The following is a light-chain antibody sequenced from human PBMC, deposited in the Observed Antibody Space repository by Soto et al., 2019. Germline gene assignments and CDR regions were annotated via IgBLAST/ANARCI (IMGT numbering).Light chain of an antibody. CDR3: QQYESYPPT. J-gene: IGKJ4*01. CDR2: GAS. V-gene: IGKV1D-16*01. CDR1: QRISSR. Sequence: DIQMTQSPSSLSASVGDRVTITCRASQRISSRLAWYQQKPEKAPKALIYGASSLQSWVPSRFRGSGSGTDFSLTITGLKPEDFAIYYCQQYESYPPTFGGGTKVEIK.